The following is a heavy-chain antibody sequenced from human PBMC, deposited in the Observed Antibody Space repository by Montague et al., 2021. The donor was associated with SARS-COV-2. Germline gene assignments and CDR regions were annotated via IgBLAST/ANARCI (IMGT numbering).Heavy chain of an antibody. D-gene: IGHD3-3*01. CDR1: GVSITSDIYF. J-gene: IGHJ5*02. CDR3: ASYGFWSGYTDDL. V-gene: IGHV4-61*02. Sequence: TLSLTCTVSGVSITSDIYFWHWFRQPAGKGLEWIGRVYPLATNKYNPSLRSRLTLAFDTSKNQISLNLTSVTAADAAVYYCASYGFWSGYTDDLWGPGIRVTVSS. CDR2: VYPLATN.